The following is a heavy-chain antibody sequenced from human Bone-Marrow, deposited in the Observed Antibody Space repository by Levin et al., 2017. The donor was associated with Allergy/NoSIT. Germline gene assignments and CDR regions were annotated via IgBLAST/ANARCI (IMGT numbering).Heavy chain of an antibody. V-gene: IGHV3-7*01. J-gene: IGHJ4*02. CDR1: GFTFSSHW. Sequence: GGSLRLSCAASGFTFSSHWMSWVRQAPGKGLEWVANIKDDGSDKYYVDSVKGRFTISRDNAKNSLYLQMNSLRAEDTAVYYCAREPRGFSYGHWGQGTLVTVSS. D-gene: IGHD5-18*01. CDR3: AREPRGFSYGH. CDR2: IKDDGSDK.